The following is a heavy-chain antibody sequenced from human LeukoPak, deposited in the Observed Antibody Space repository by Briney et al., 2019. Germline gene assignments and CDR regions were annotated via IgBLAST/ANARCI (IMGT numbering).Heavy chain of an antibody. V-gene: IGHV4-31*03. Sequence: PSETLSLTCTVSGGSISSGGYYWSWIRQHPGKGLEWIGYIYYSGSTYYNPSLKRRVTISADTSKNQFSLTLSSVTAADTAMYYCARVRGDLSIDFWGQGNLVTVSS. CDR1: GGSISSGGYY. CDR3: ARVRGDLSIDF. CDR2: IYYSGST. J-gene: IGHJ4*02. D-gene: IGHD2-21*02.